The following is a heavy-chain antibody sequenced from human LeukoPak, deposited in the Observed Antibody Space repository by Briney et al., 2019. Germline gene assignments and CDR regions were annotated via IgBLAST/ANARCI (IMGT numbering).Heavy chain of an antibody. CDR3: TTGRNYGGGGFDY. D-gene: IGHD4-23*01. Sequence: GGSLRLSCAASGFTFSNAWMSWVRQAPGKGLEWVGRIKSKTDGGTTDYAAPVKGRFTISRDDSKNTLYLQMNSLKTEDTAVYYCTTGRNYGGGGFDYWGQETLVTVSS. J-gene: IGHJ4*02. CDR1: GFTFSNAW. V-gene: IGHV3-15*01. CDR2: IKSKTDGGTT.